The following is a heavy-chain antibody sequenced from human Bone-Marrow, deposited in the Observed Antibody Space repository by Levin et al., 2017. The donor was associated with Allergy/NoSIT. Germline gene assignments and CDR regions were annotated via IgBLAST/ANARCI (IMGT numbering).Heavy chain of an antibody. V-gene: IGHV4-34*01. CDR1: GGSFSGYY. D-gene: IGHD3-3*01. CDR3: ARQMGNYDFWSSHRGWIDP. Sequence: KSSETLSLTCSLYGGSFSGYYWTWIRQPPGKGLEWIGEINHSGRTNSNPSLKSRVTISVDTSKNEFSLRLSSVTAADTAVYYCARQMGNYDFWSSHRGWIDPWGQGTQVIVSS. CDR2: INHSGRT. J-gene: IGHJ5*02.